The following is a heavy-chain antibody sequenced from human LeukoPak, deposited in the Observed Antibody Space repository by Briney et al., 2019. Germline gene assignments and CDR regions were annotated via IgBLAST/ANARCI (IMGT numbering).Heavy chain of an antibody. CDR2: ISSGSDDI. Sequence: GGSLGLSCAGSGVTLRNSALSWVRQAPGKGLEWVGYISSGSDDIHYADSVKGRFTISRDNVRNSLYLQMNGLRAEDTAVYYCAGGAYGDSSRYGYWGQGTLVTVSS. CDR3: AGGAYGDSSRYGY. V-gene: IGHV3-21*05. J-gene: IGHJ4*02. D-gene: IGHD4-17*01. CDR1: GVTLRNSA.